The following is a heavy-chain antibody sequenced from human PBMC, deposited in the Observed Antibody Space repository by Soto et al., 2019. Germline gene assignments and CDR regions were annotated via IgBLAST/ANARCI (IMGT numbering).Heavy chain of an antibody. J-gene: IGHJ3*02. D-gene: IGHD2-15*01. Sequence: GGSLRLSCAASGFTFSDYYMSWIRQAPGKGLEWVSYISSSGSTIYYADSVKGRFTISRDNAKNSLYLQMNSLRAEDTAVYYCARKSRAALGDAFDIWGQGTMVTVSS. CDR1: GFTFSDYY. V-gene: IGHV3-11*01. CDR3: ARKSRAALGDAFDI. CDR2: ISSSGSTI.